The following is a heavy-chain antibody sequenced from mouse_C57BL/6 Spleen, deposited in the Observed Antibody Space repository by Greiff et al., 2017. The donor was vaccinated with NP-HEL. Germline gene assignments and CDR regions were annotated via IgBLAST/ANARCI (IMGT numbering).Heavy chain of an antibody. J-gene: IGHJ3*01. CDR3: ARGYSNGAWFAY. Sequence: QVQLQQSGPELVKPGASVKISCKASGYAFSSSWMNWVKQRPGKGLEWIGRIYPGDGDTNYNGKFKGKATLTADKSSSTAYMQLSSLTSEDSAVYFCARGYSNGAWFAYWGQGTLVTVSA. V-gene: IGHV1-82*01. D-gene: IGHD2-5*01. CDR2: IYPGDGDT. CDR1: GYAFSSSW.